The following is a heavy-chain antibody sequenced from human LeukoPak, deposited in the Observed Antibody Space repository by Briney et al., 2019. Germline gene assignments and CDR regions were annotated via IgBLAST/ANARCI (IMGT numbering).Heavy chain of an antibody. CDR1: GFTFTTRSA. V-gene: IGHV1-58*01. J-gene: IGHJ4*02. D-gene: IGHD6-13*01. CDR3: AAPYSSTWFDY. CDR2: IVVGSDNT. Sequence: AASVKVSCKASGFTFTTRSAVQWVRQARGQRLEWIGWIVVGSDNTNYAQKFQERVTITRDMSTSTAYMELSSLRSEDTAVYYCAAPYSSTWFDYWGQGTLATVSS.